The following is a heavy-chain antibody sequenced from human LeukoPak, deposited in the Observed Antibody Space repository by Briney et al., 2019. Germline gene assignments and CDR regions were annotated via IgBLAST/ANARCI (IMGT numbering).Heavy chain of an antibody. CDR3: AGRYYDSSGYYYDY. D-gene: IGHD3-22*01. J-gene: IGHJ4*02. CDR2: IYHSGST. V-gene: IGHV4-38-2*02. CDR1: GYSISSGYY. Sequence: SETLSLTCTVSGYSISSGYYWGWIRQPPGKGLEWIGSIYHSGSTYYNPSLKSRVTISVDTSKNQFSLKLSSVTAADTAVYYCAGRYYDSSGYYYDYWGQGTLVTVSS.